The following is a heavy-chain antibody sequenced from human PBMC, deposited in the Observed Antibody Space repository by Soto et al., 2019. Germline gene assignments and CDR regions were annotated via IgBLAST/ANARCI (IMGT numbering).Heavy chain of an antibody. J-gene: IGHJ6*02. CDR1: GYSFTSYW. D-gene: IGHD2-2*01. V-gene: IGHV5-10-1*01. CDR3: AMGPCSSTSCEYYYYGMDV. CDR2: IDPSDSYT. Sequence: PGESLKISCKGSGYSFTSYWISWVRQMPGKGLEWMGRIDPSDSYTNYSPSFQGHVTISADKSISTAYLQWSSLKASDTAMYYCAMGPCSSTSCEYYYYGMDVWGQGTTVTVSS.